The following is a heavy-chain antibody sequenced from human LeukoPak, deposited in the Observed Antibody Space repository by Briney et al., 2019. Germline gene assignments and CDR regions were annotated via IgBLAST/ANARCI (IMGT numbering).Heavy chain of an antibody. CDR2: IWYDGSNK. Sequence: GGSLRLSCAASGFTFSSYGMHWVRQAPGKGLEWVAVIWYDGSNKYYADSVKGRFTISRDNSKNTLYLQMNSLRAEDTAVYYCARGAQWELAPYYFDYWGQGTLVTVSS. CDR3: ARGAQWELAPYYFDY. D-gene: IGHD1-26*01. J-gene: IGHJ4*02. CDR1: GFTFSSYG. V-gene: IGHV3-33*01.